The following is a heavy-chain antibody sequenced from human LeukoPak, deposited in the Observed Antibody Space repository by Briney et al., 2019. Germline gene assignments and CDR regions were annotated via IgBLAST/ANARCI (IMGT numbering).Heavy chain of an antibody. J-gene: IGHJ5*02. CDR1: GGSFSSYY. CDR3: ARAIPTTIAGANWFDP. V-gene: IGHV4-59*01. D-gene: IGHD1-26*01. CDR2: IYYSGST. Sequence: PSETLSLTCAVYGGSFSSYYWSWIRQPPGKGLEWIGYIYYSGSTNYNPSLKSRVTISVDTSKNQFSLKLSSVTAADTAVYYCARAIPTTIAGANWFDPWGQGTLVTVSS.